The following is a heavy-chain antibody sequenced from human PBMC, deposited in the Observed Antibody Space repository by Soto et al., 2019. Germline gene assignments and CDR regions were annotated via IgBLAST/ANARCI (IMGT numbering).Heavy chain of an antibody. D-gene: IGHD2-15*01. V-gene: IGHV4-4*02. CDR3: ARQRAPDCRQSSCYTWSFDY. Sequence: PSETLSLPCAVSGGSISGNNWWSWVRQPPEKGLKWIGEMYHARDTNYNPSLTSRVTISVDRSKNQFSLKLNSVTAADTAVYYCARQRAPDCRQSSCYTWSFDYWGQGTLVTVSS. CDR2: MYHARDT. J-gene: IGHJ4*02. CDR1: GGSISGNNW.